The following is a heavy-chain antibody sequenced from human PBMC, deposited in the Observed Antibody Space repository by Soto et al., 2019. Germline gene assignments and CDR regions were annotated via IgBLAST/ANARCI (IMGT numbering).Heavy chain of an antibody. D-gene: IGHD5-12*01. CDR2: ISAYNGNT. J-gene: IGHJ6*02. CDR3: ASGWLQSVYYYYGMDV. CDR1: DYSFTNYG. Sequence: ASVKVSCKASDYSFTNYGISWVRQAPGQGLEWMGWISAYNGNTKYAQKVQGGVTITADKSTSTAYMELSSLRSEDTAVYYCASGWLQSVYYYYGMDVWGQGTTVTVSS. V-gene: IGHV1-18*01.